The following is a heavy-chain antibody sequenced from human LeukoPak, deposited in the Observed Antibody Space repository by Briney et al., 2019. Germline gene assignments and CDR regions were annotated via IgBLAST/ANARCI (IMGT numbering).Heavy chain of an antibody. CDR1: GGSISSYY. D-gene: IGHD4-11*01. CDR3: ARGPTVSYYYYGMDV. Sequence: SETLSLTCTVSGGSISSYYWSWIRQPPGKGLGWIGYIYYSGSTNYNPSLKSRVTTSIDTSKNQFSLKLSSVTAADTAVYYCARGPTVSYYYYGMDVWGQGTTVTVSS. CDR2: IYYSGST. V-gene: IGHV4-59*01. J-gene: IGHJ6*02.